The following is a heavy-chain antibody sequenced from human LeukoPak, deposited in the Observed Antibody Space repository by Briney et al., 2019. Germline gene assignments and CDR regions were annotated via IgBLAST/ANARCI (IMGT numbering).Heavy chain of an antibody. D-gene: IGHD1-14*01. V-gene: IGHV3-21*01. CDR1: GFTFSSYS. CDR3: ARDQPPDH. Sequence: GGSLRLSCAAFGFTFSSYSMNWVRQAPGKGLEWLSSISGSSSYIFYADSVKGRFTISRDNAKNSLYLQMSSLRAEDTAIYYCARDQPPDHWGQGTLVTVSS. J-gene: IGHJ4*02. CDR2: ISGSSSYI.